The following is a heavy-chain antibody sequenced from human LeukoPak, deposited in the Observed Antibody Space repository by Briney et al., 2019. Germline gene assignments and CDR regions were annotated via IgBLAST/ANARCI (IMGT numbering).Heavy chain of an antibody. CDR2: IYTSGST. V-gene: IGHV4-4*07. CDR3: ARGGVGAALYYYYGMDV. D-gene: IGHD1-26*01. Sequence: SETLSLTCTVSGGSISSYYWSWIRQPAGKGLEWIGRIYTSGSTNYNPSLKSRVTISVDTSKNQFSLKLSSVTAADTAVYYCARGGVGAALYYYYGMDVWGQGTTVTVSS. CDR1: GGSISSYY. J-gene: IGHJ6*02.